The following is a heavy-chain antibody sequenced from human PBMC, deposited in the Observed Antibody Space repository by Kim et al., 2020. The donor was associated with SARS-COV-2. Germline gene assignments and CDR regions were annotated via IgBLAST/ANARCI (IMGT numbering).Heavy chain of an antibody. J-gene: IGHJ4*02. CDR3: ARDNLKSSGGSGIDY. V-gene: IGHV4-31*02. Sequence: PSLKSRVTISVDTSKNQFSLKLSSVTAADTAVYYCARDNLKSSGGSGIDYWGQGTLVTVSS. D-gene: IGHD2-15*01.